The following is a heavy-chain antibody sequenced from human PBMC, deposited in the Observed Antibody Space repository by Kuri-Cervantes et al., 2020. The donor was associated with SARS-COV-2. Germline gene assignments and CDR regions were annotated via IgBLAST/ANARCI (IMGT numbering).Heavy chain of an antibody. CDR1: GGTFSSYA. CDR2: IIPISGTA. Sequence: SVKVSCKASGGTFSSYAISWVRQAPGQGLEWMGRIIPISGTANYAQKFQGRVTITADKSTSTAYMELSSLRSEDTAVYYCARDPFTMVRGVIRSWFDSWGQGTLVTVSS. D-gene: IGHD3-10*01. V-gene: IGHV1-69*06. CDR3: ARDPFTMVRGVIRSWFDS. J-gene: IGHJ5*01.